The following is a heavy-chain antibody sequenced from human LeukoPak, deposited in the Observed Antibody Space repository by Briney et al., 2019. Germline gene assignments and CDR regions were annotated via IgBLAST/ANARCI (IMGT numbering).Heavy chain of an antibody. D-gene: IGHD4-11*01. V-gene: IGHV3-11*04. Sequence: PGGSLRLSCAASGFTFSDYYMSWIRQAPGKGLEWVSYISSSGSTIYYADSVKGRFTNSRDNAKNSLYLQMNSLRAEDTAVYYCARDNYSNYGTHFDYWGQGTLVTVSS. J-gene: IGHJ4*02. CDR3: ARDNYSNYGTHFDY. CDR2: ISSSGSTI. CDR1: GFTFSDYY.